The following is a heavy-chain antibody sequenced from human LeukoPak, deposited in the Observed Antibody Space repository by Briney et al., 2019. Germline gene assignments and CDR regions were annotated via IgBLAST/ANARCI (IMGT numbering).Heavy chain of an antibody. CDR1: GASISSGDYY. D-gene: IGHD3-10*02. CDR3: ARGSNYYDGGFDY. Sequence: SETLSLTCTVSGASISSGDYYWSWTRQPPGKGLEWIGYIYNSETTHYNPSLKGRITFSLDTSKNQFSLKLSSVTAADTAVYYCARGSNYYDGGFDYWGQGTLVTVSS. CDR2: IYNSETT. V-gene: IGHV4-30-4*01. J-gene: IGHJ4*02.